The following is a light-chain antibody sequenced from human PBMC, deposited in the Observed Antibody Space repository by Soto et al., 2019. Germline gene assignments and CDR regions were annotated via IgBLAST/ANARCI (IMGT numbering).Light chain of an antibody. Sequence: QSALTQPASVSGSPGQSITISCTGTSSDVGGYNYVSWYQQHPGKAPKLMIYEVSTRPSGVSNRFSGSKSGNTASLTISGRQAEDEADYYCSSYTSSSPSVVFGGGTKLTVL. J-gene: IGLJ2*01. CDR2: EVS. CDR3: SSYTSSSPSVV. CDR1: SSDVGGYNY. V-gene: IGLV2-14*01.